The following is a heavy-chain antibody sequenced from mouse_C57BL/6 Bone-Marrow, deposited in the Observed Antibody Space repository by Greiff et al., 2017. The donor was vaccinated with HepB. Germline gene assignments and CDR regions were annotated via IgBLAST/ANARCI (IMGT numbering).Heavy chain of an antibody. V-gene: IGHV1-15*01. CDR3: TRFDYDVWFAY. J-gene: IGHJ3*01. CDR2: IDPETGGT. D-gene: IGHD2-4*01. Sequence: QVQLQQSGAELVRPGASVTLSCKASGYTFTDYEMHWVKQTPVHGLEWIGAIDPETGGTAYNQKFKGKAILTADKSSSTAYMELRSLTSEDSAVYCCTRFDYDVWFAYWGQGTLVTVSA. CDR1: GYTFTDYE.